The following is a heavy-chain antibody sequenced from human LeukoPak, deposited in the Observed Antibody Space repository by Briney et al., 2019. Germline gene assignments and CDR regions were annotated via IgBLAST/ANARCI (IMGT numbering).Heavy chain of an antibody. CDR2: ISYDGSNK. CDR1: GFTFSSYA. V-gene: IGHV3-30-3*01. Sequence: GGSLRLSCAASGFTFSSYAMHWVRQAPGKGLEWVAVISYDGSNKYYADSVKGRFTISRDNSKNTLYLQMNSLRAEDTAVYYSARDDPYYGMDVWGQGTTVTVSS. CDR3: ARDDPYYGMDV. J-gene: IGHJ6*02.